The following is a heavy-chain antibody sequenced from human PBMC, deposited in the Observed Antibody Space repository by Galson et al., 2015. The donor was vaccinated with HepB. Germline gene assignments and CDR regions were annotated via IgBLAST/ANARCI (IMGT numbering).Heavy chain of an antibody. D-gene: IGHD3-16*01. J-gene: IGHJ5*02. CDR1: GFIFRNHA. CDR2: INGRGSTR. V-gene: IGHV3-23*01. Sequence: SLRLSCAGSGFIFRNHAMAWIRQAPGKGLEWVSGINGRGSTRSYSDAVKGRFSISRDNSKDTVYFQMDNLRAEDTAVYYCVKEGSWFGGDWFDPWGQGALVTVS. CDR3: VKEGSWFGGDWFDP.